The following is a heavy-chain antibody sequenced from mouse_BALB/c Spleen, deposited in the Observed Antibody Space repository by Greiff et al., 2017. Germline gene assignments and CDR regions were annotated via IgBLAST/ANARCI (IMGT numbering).Heavy chain of an antibody. J-gene: IGHJ2*01. CDR2: INPSNGRT. CDR1: GYTFTSYW. Sequence: QVQLQQPGAELVKPGASVKLSCKASGYTFTSYWMHWVKQRPGQGLEWIGEINPSNGRTNYNEKFKSKATLTVDKSSSTAYMQLSSLTSEDSAVYYCARDGYYVYFDYWGQGTTLTVSS. V-gene: IGHV1S81*02. CDR3: ARDGYYVYFDY. D-gene: IGHD2-3*01.